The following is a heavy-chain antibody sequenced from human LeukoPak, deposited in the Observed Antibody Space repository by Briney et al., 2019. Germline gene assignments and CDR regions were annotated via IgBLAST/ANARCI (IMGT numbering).Heavy chain of an antibody. Sequence: GGSLRLSCAASGFTFSNYAMVWVRQAPGKGLDWVSAMTSDGRTFYADSVRGRVTISRDNSKNTLYLQMNSLGAEDTAEYFCATVGVAAASPPFYLDVWGKGTTVPVSS. D-gene: IGHD2-2*01. J-gene: IGHJ6*03. V-gene: IGHV3-23*01. CDR2: MTSDGRT. CDR3: ATVGVAAASPPFYLDV. CDR1: GFTFSNYA.